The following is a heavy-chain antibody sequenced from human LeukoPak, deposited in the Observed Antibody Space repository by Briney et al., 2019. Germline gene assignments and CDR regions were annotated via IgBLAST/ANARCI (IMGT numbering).Heavy chain of an antibody. Sequence: SETLSLTCTVSGGSFSTYYWSWIRQPPGKGLEWIGYIYYSGSTNYNPSLKSRVTISVDTSKNQFSLKLSSVTAADTAVYYCARGSSGSHHHAFGLWGQGILVTVSS. CDR1: GGSFSTYY. J-gene: IGHJ4*02. CDR3: ARGSSGSHHHAFGL. V-gene: IGHV4-59*01. CDR2: IYYSGST. D-gene: IGHD3-10*01.